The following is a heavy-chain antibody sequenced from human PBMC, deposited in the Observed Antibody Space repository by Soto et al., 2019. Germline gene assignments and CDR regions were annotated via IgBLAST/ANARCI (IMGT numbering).Heavy chain of an antibody. D-gene: IGHD6-13*01. V-gene: IGHV4-31*02. J-gene: IGHJ6*02. CDR1: GGSIGCHNGY. CDR2: LYYRGNS. Sequence: PSETLSLTCTVSGGSIGCHNGYWNWIRHLPGKGLEWIGYLYYRGNSYINPSLKSRVTISADTSKNQFSLKLSSVAAADTAVYYCARDVAAGGVYYYAMDVWGQGTTVTVSS. CDR3: ARDVAAGGVYYYAMDV.